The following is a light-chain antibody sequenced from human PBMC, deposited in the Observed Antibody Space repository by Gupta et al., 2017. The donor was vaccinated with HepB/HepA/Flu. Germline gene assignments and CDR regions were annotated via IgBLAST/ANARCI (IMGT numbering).Light chain of an antibody. CDR3: QQYKNWPPWT. CDR1: QSVSSN. J-gene: IGKJ1*01. V-gene: IGKV3-15*01. CDR2: SAS. Sequence: EIVITQSPATLSVSPGESVTLSCRASQSVSSNLAWYQQKPGQAPRLLIHSASTRATGIPARFSGSGSGTEFTLTISSLLSEDFAVYYCQQYKNWPPWTCGQGTKVEVK.